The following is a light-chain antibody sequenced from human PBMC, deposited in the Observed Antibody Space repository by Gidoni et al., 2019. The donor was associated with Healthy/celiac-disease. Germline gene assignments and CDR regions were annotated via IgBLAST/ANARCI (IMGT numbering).Light chain of an antibody. CDR3: CSYAGSSTSVV. V-gene: IGLV2-23*02. Sequence: QSALTQPASVSGSPGQSSTISCTGTSSDVGSYNLVSWYPQHPGKAPKLMIYEVSKRPSGVSTRFSGSPSGNPASLTLSGLQAEDEADYYCCSYAGSSTSVVFGGGTKLTVL. J-gene: IGLJ2*01. CDR1: SSDVGSYNL. CDR2: EVS.